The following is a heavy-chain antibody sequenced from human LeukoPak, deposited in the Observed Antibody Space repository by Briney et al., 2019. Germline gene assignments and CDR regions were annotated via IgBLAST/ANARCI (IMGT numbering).Heavy chain of an antibody. CDR2: VYYSGST. CDR3: ARQGAGGRAFDI. Sequence: SSETLSLTCTVSGASISSGIYYWVWIRQPPGKGLEWIGSVYYSGSTFYNPSLKSRVTISVDTSKNQFSLTLSSVTAADTAVYYCARQGAGGRAFDIWGQGTMVTVSS. D-gene: IGHD1-26*01. V-gene: IGHV4-39*01. CDR1: GASISSGIYY. J-gene: IGHJ3*02.